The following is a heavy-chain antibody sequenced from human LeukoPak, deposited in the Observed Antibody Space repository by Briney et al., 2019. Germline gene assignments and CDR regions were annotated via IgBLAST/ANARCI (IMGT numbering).Heavy chain of an antibody. CDR1: GFTFSSYG. D-gene: IGHD7-27*01. CDR2: ISYDGSNK. Sequence: GGSLRLSCAASGFTFSSYGMHWVRQAPGKGLEWVAVISYDGSNKYYADSVKGRFTISRDNSKNTLYLQMNSLRAEDTAVYYSAKDRNWGLLDYWGQGILVTVSS. J-gene: IGHJ4*02. CDR3: AKDRNWGLLDY. V-gene: IGHV3-30*18.